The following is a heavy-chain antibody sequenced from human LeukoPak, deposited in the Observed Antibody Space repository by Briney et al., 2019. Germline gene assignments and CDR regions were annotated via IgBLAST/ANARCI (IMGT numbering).Heavy chain of an antibody. CDR1: GFTFNDYH. Sequence: KPGGSLRLSRAASGFTFNDYHMNWIRQAPGKGLEWISYISPGGGDIYFADSVKGRFTLSRDNAKNSLYLQVSSLTAEDTAVYYCASGRDIEVAGPGGYFDHWGQGTLVTVSS. D-gene: IGHD6-19*01. CDR2: ISPGGGDI. CDR3: ASGRDIEVAGPGGYFDH. V-gene: IGHV3-11*01. J-gene: IGHJ4*02.